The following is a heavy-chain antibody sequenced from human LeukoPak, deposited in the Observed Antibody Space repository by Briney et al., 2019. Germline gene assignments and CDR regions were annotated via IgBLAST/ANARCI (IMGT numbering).Heavy chain of an antibody. V-gene: IGHV4-39*01. D-gene: IGHD5-24*01. Sequence: PSETLSLTCTVSGGSISSYSYYWGLSRQPPGKGLECSGRMYHNGSTYYNPSLKSRVTISVDTAKNQFSLKLNSVTAADTAFYYCARHPSGRGWLQQGGCFDLCGQGTLVTVSS. CDR1: GGSISSYSYY. J-gene: IGHJ5*02. CDR2: MYHNGST. CDR3: ARHPSGRGWLQQGGCFDL.